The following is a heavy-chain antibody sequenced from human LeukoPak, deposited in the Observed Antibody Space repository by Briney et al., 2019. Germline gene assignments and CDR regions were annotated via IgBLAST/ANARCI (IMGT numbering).Heavy chain of an antibody. D-gene: IGHD3-16*02. J-gene: IGHJ4*02. Sequence: PSETLSLTCAVYGGSFSGYYWSWIRQPPGKGLEWIGEINHSGSTNYNPSLKSRVTISVDTSKNQFSLKLSSVTAADTAVYYCARGRIWGSYRSYYFDYWGQGTLVTVSS. V-gene: IGHV4-34*01. CDR3: ARGRIWGSYRSYYFDY. CDR1: GGSFSGYY. CDR2: INHSGST.